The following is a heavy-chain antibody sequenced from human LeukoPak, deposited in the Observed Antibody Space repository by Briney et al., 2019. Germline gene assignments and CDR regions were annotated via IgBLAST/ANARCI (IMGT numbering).Heavy chain of an antibody. J-gene: IGHJ4*02. D-gene: IGHD2-2*01. CDR1: GGSISSSSYY. CDR2: IYYSGST. Sequence: PSETLSLTCTVSGGSISSSSYYWGWIRQPPGKGLEWIGSIYYSGSTYYNPSLKSRVTISVDTSRNQFSLKLSSVTAADTAVYYCAGGGAARRQLLFYWGQGTLVTVSS. CDR3: AGGGAARRQLLFY. V-gene: IGHV4-39*07.